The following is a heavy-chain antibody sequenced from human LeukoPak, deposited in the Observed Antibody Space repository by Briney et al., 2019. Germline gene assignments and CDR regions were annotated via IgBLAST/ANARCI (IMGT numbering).Heavy chain of an antibody. J-gene: IGHJ6*03. CDR1: GYTFTSYA. D-gene: IGHD1-26*01. V-gene: IGHV1-3*03. Sequence: ASVKVSCKSSGYTFTSYAIHWVRQAPGQRLEWMGWINGGNGNTKYSQEFQGRVTFTRDTSASAAYMELSSLRSEDMAVYYCARAQVGGYYYYLDVWGKGTTVIVSS. CDR3: ARAQVGGYYYYLDV. CDR2: INGGNGNT.